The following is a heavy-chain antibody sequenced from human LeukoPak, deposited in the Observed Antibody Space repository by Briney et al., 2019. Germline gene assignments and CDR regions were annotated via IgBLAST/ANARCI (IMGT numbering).Heavy chain of an antibody. V-gene: IGHV1-69*05. CDR3: ARADSSGYHAPCDY. Sequence: RRASVKVSCKASGGTFSSYAISWVRQAPGQGLEWMGGIIPIFGTANYAQKFQGRVTMTRDTSTSTVYMELSSLRSEDTAVYYCARADSSGYHAPCDYWGQGTLVTVSS. D-gene: IGHD3-22*01. J-gene: IGHJ4*02. CDR2: IIPIFGTA. CDR1: GGTFSSYA.